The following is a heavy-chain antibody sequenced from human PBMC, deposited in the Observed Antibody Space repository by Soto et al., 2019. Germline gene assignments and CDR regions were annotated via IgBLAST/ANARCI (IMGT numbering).Heavy chain of an antibody. CDR1: GYTFTSYG. CDR3: ARDGAAPGPFDY. CDR2: ISAYNGNT. V-gene: IGHV1-18*01. Sequence: QVQLVQSGAEVKKPGASVKVSCKASGYTFTSYGISWVRQAPGQGLEWMGWISAYNGNTNYAQKLQGRVTMTTDTPASTAYRERRSLRPDDTAVYHGARDGAAPGPFDYWGQGTLVTFSS. J-gene: IGHJ4*02. D-gene: IGHD6-13*01.